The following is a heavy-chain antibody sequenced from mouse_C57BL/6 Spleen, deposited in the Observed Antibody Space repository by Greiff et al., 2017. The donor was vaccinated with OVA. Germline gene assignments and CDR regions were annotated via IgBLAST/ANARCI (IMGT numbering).Heavy chain of an antibody. CDR1: GYTFTSYW. Sequence: QVQLQQPGAELVMPGASVKLSCKASGYTFTSYWMHWVKQRPGQGLEWIGEIDPSDSYTNYNQKFKGKSTLTVDKSSSTAYMQLSSLTSEDSAVYYCARDYAPTGTGGAMDYWGQGTSVTVAS. CDR3: ARDYAPTGTGGAMDY. CDR2: IDPSDSYT. J-gene: IGHJ4*01. D-gene: IGHD4-1*02. V-gene: IGHV1-69*01.